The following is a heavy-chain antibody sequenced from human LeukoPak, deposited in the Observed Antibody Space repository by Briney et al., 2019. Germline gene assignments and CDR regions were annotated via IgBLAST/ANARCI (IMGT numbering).Heavy chain of an antibody. CDR1: GYTFTGYY. Sequence: GASVKVSCKASGYTFTGYYIHWVRQAPGQGLEWMGWINPNSGGTNYAQKFQGRVTMTRDTSISTAYMELGRLRSDDTAVYYCARDLRARDYGDYDWFDPWGQGTLVTVSS. CDR2: INPNSGGT. V-gene: IGHV1-2*02. D-gene: IGHD4-17*01. CDR3: ARDLRARDYGDYDWFDP. J-gene: IGHJ5*02.